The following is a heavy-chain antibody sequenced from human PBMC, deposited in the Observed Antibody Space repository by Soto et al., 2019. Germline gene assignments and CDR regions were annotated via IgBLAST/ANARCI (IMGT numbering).Heavy chain of an antibody. J-gene: IGHJ4*02. V-gene: IGHV3-7*01. CDR3: ARIGYSSSTFDY. D-gene: IGHD6-6*01. CDR1: GFIFSNYW. CDR2: MKQDGSVK. Sequence: GGSLRLSCAASGFIFSNYWMSWVRQAPGKGLEWVANMKQDGSVKYYVDSVKGRFTVSRDNAKNSLYLQMNSLRAEDTAMYYRARIGYSSSTFDYWGQGTLVTVS.